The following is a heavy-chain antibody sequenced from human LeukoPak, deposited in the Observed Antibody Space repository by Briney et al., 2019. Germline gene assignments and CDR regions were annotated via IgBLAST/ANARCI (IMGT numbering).Heavy chain of an antibody. D-gene: IGHD6-19*01. Sequence: ESGPTLVNPTQTLTLTCTFSGFSLSTRGMCVSWIRQPPGKALEWLARIDWDDDKYYSTSLKTRLTISKDTSKNQVVLTVTNMDPVDTATYYCARGRIAVAGNRYPKFDYWGQGTLVTVSS. V-gene: IGHV2-70*11. CDR3: ARGRIAVAGNRYPKFDY. J-gene: IGHJ4*02. CDR2: IDWDDDK. CDR1: GFSLSTRGMC.